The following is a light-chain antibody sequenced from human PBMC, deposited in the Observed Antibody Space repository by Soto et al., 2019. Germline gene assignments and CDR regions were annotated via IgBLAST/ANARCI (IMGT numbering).Light chain of an antibody. CDR1: QSVSNN. J-gene: IGKJ1*01. CDR3: QQYNNWPWT. V-gene: IGKV3-15*01. CDR2: GAS. Sequence: IVLTHSPAPLSRTPGERATLSCIASQSVSNNYLAWYQQKPGQAPRLLIYGASTRAPGFPARFSGSGSGTDFTLTISSLQSEDFAVYYCQQYNNWPWTFGQGTKVDIK.